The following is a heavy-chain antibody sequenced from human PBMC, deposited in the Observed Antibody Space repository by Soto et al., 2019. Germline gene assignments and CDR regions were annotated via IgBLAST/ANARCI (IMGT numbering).Heavy chain of an antibody. CDR1: AFTFSSYW. V-gene: IGHV3-7*03. J-gene: IGHJ6*02. CDR3: ARGSQGHYDLHYGVDV. CDR2: IKQEGSEK. Sequence: DVQLVESGGGLVQPGVSLRLSCAASAFTFSSYWMSWVRQAPGRGLEWVANIKQEGSEKSSVDAVKGRFTISRDNAKNSLYMQMNSLRAEDEAVYYCARGSQGHYDLHYGVDVWGQGPTVTVSS. D-gene: IGHD3-3*01.